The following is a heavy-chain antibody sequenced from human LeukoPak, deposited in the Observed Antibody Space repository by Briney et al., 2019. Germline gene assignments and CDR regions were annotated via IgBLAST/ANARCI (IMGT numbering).Heavy chain of an antibody. D-gene: IGHD6-19*01. Sequence: SETLSLTCAVYGGSFSGHYWNWIRQPPGKGLEWIGEIKHSGIRNYNPSLKSRVTISLDTSKNQFSLQLNSVTPEDSAVYYCVRESGYDSGWVTRWFDPWGQGTLVTVSS. V-gene: IGHV4-34*01. CDR3: VRESGYDSGWVTRWFDP. J-gene: IGHJ5*02. CDR1: GGSFSGHY. CDR2: IKHSGIR.